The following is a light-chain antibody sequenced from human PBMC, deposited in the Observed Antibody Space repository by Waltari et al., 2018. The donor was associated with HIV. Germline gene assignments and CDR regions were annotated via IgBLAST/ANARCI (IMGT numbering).Light chain of an antibody. CDR3: QQYYNTPIT. CDR1: QNLIYYYNNRKY. J-gene: IGKJ5*01. CDR2: WGS. V-gene: IGKV4-1*01. Sequence: DIVLTQSPDSLAVLLGERATFKSRSSQNLIYYYNNRKYLGWYQHKPGQPPKLLIYWGSTRESGVADRFNGSGSGTDFTLTISSLQAEDVAVYYCQQYYNTPITFGQGTRLAIK.